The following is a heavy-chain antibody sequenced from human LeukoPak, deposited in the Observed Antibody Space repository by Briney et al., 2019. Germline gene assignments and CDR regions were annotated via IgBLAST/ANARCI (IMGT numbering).Heavy chain of an antibody. J-gene: IGHJ4*02. Sequence: GGSLRLSCAASGFTFSIYSMNWVRQAPGRGLEWLSYIGSSGTTTYYADSVKGRFTISRDNAKNLLFLQMNSLRAEDTAVYYCARMNYVSTGWGAPFDDWGQGTLVTVSS. CDR3: ARMNYVSTGWGAPFDD. CDR1: GFTFSIYS. CDR2: IGSSGTTT. V-gene: IGHV3-48*04. D-gene: IGHD1-7*01.